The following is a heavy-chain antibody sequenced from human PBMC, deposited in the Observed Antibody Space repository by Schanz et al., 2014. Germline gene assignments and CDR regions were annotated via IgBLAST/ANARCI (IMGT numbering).Heavy chain of an antibody. CDR3: VREAYGSGIPNWFDP. Sequence: QVQLVQSGSELKKPGASVKVSCKASGYTFTSYALNWVRQAPGQGLEWMGWINTKTGNPTYAQGFTGWFVFSLDTSVRTAYLQISSLKAEDTAVYYCVREAYGSGIPNWFDPWGQGTLVTVSS. V-gene: IGHV7-4-1*02. CDR1: GYTFTSYA. J-gene: IGHJ5*02. D-gene: IGHD3-10*01. CDR2: INTKTGNP.